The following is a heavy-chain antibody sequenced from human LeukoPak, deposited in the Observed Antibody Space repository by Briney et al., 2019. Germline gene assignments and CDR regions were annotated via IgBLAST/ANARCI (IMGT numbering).Heavy chain of an antibody. D-gene: IGHD5-18*01. CDR3: ARVGGLRLWYADY. J-gene: IGHJ4*02. Sequence: PAEPLSLTCTVSGGSISSGGYYWSWLPQHPGKGLEWIGYSYYSGSTYYNPSLKSRVTISVDTSKNQFSLKLSSVTAADTAVYYCARVGGLRLWYADYWGQGTLVTVSS. V-gene: IGHV4-31*03. CDR2: SYYSGST. CDR1: GGSISSGGYY.